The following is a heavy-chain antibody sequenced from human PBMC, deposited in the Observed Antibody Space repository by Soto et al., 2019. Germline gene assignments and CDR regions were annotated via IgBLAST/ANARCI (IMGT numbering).Heavy chain of an antibody. CDR1: GFTFSSYG. J-gene: IGHJ1*01. V-gene: IGHV3-33*01. D-gene: IGHD3-10*01. CDR3: AREIGGAGSGNFQH. Sequence: QVQLVESGGGVVQPGRSLRLSCAASGFTFSSYGMHWVRQAPGKGLEGVAVIWYDGSNKYYADSVKGRFTISRDNSKNTLYLQMNSLRAEDTAVYYCAREIGGAGSGNFQHWGQGTLVTVSS. CDR2: IWYDGSNK.